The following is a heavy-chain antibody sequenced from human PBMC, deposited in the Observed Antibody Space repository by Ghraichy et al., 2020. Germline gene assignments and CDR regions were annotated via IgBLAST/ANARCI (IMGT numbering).Heavy chain of an antibody. CDR3: ASYIRGWIDP. CDR2: IYYTGST. V-gene: IGHV4-39*01. D-gene: IGHD3-10*01. CDR1: GGSINSSSYF. Sequence: SETLSLTCNVSGGSINSSSYFWAWIRQPPGKGLEWIGYIYYTGSTYYSAALKSRVTIAIDASKNQFSLNLRSVTAADTAVDYCASYIRGWIDPWGQGTLVTVSS. J-gene: IGHJ5*02.